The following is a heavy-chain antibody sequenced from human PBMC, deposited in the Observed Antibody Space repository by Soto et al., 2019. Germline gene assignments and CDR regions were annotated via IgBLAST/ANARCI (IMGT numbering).Heavy chain of an antibody. Sequence: PSETLSLTCTVSGGSISSYYWSWIRQPPGKGLEWNGYIYYSGSTNYNPSLKSRVTISVDTSKNQFSLKLSSVTAADTAVYYCARTYSGYDFYYYYYMDVWGKGTTVTVSS. CDR2: IYYSGST. CDR3: ARTYSGYDFYYYYYMDV. D-gene: IGHD5-12*01. V-gene: IGHV4-59*08. J-gene: IGHJ6*03. CDR1: GGSISSYY.